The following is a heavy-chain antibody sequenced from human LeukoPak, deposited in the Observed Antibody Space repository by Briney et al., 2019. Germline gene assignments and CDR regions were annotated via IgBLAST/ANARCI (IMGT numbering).Heavy chain of an antibody. D-gene: IGHD6-13*01. CDR3: ARDKKASRRPYGMDV. CDR1: GGSISSYY. J-gene: IGHJ6*02. V-gene: IGHV4-4*07. Sequence: PSETLSLTCTVSGGSISSYYWSWIRQSAGKGLEWIGRIYTSGSTNYNPSLKSRVTMSVDTSKNQFSLKLSSVTAADTAVYYCARDKKASRRPYGMDVWGQGTTVTVSS. CDR2: IYTSGST.